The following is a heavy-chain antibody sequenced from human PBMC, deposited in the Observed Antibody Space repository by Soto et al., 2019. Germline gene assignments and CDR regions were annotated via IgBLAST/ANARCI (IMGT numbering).Heavy chain of an antibody. V-gene: IGHV1-3*01. D-gene: IGHD6-6*01. CDR2: INAGNGNT. CDR3: ARDVSSYSQRGYFDY. J-gene: IGHJ4*02. Sequence: ASVKVSCKASGYTFTSYAMHWVRQAPGQRLEWMGWINAGNGNTKYSQKFQGRVTITRDTSASTAYMELSSLRSEDTAVYYCARDVSSYSQRGYFDYWGQGTLVTVS. CDR1: GYTFTSYA.